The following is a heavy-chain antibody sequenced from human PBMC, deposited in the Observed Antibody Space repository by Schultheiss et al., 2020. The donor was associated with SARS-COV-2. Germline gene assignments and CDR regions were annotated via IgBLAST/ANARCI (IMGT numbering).Heavy chain of an antibody. V-gene: IGHV3-33*08. CDR3: AREWEQLGYDY. J-gene: IGHJ4*02. D-gene: IGHD1-26*01. Sequence: GESLKISCAASGFSFSGYAMHWVRQAPGKGLEWVAVIWHDGSNKYYADSVTGRFTISRDNSKNTLYLEMNSLRAEDTAVYYCAREWEQLGYDYWGQGTLVTVSS. CDR2: IWHDGSNK. CDR1: GFSFSGYA.